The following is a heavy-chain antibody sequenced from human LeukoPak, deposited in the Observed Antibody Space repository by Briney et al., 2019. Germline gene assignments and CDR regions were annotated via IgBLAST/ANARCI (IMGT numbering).Heavy chain of an antibody. CDR3: AKGRGRGDDFWSGDPYYFDY. V-gene: IGHV3-30*02. CDR1: GFTFSSYG. Sequence: GGSLRLSCVASGFTFSSYGMHWVRQAPGKGLEWVAFIRYDGSNKYYADSVKGRFTISRDNSKNTLYLQMNNLRVEDTAVYYCAKGRGRGDDFWSGDPYYFDYWGQGTLVTVSS. CDR2: IRYDGSNK. J-gene: IGHJ4*02. D-gene: IGHD3-3*01.